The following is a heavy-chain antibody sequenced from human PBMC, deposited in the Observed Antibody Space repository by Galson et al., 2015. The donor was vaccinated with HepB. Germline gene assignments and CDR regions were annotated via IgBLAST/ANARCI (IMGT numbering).Heavy chain of an antibody. CDR1: GFSLSTSGMR. J-gene: IGHJ4*02. V-gene: IGHV2-70*04. Sequence: PALVKPTQTLTLTCTFSGFSLSTSGMRVSWIRQPPGKALEWLARIDWDDDKFYSTSLKTRLTISKDTSKNQVVLTMTNMDPVDTATYYCARTLPGYSSGWFDYWGQGTLVTVSS. CDR2: IDWDDDK. D-gene: IGHD6-19*01. CDR3: ARTLPGYSSGWFDY.